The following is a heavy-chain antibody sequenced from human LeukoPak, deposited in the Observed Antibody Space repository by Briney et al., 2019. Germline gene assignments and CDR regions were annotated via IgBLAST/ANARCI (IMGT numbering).Heavy chain of an antibody. Sequence: ASVKVSCKASGGTFSSYAISWVRQAPGQGLEWMGWINPNSGGTNYAQKFQGRVTMTRDTSISTAYMELSRLRSDDTAVYYCARVDCSSTSCYEYYFDYWGQGTLVTVSS. CDR2: INPNSGGT. V-gene: IGHV1-2*02. CDR1: GGTFSSYA. D-gene: IGHD2-2*01. CDR3: ARVDCSSTSCYEYYFDY. J-gene: IGHJ4*02.